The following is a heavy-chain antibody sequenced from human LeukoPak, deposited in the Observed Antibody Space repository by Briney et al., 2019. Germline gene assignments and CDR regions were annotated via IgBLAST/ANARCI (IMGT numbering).Heavy chain of an antibody. CDR2: ISAYNGNT. CDR1: GYTFTSYG. J-gene: IGHJ5*02. CDR3: ARDSSSYWFDP. D-gene: IGHD6-6*01. V-gene: IGHV1-18*01. Sequence: GASVKVSCKASGYTFTSYGISWVRQAPGQGLEWMGWISAYNGNTNYAQKLQGRVTMTRDTSISTAYMELSRLRSDDTAVYYCARDSSSYWFDPWGQGTLVTVSS.